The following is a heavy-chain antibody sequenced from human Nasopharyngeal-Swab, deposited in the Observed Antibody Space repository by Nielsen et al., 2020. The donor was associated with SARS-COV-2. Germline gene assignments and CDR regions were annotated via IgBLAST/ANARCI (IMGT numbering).Heavy chain of an antibody. CDR3: AKDGTKYDILTGLDY. J-gene: IGHJ4*02. CDR2: ISNSGNAI. D-gene: IGHD3-9*01. Sequence: GESLKISCVASGFSFSGFYMSWVRQAPGKGLEWISYISNSGNAISYADSVKGRFTISRDNSKNTLYLQMNSLRAEDTAVYYCAKDGTKYDILTGLDYWGQGTLVTVSS. V-gene: IGHV3-11*01. CDR1: GFSFSGFY.